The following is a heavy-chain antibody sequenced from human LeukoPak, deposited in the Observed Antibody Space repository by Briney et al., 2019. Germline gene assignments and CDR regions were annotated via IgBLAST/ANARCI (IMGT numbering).Heavy chain of an antibody. CDR3: ARGRIWQWSNQFFDY. CDR1: GYTITGYY. J-gene: IGHJ4*02. D-gene: IGHD5-18*01. V-gene: IGHV1-2*02. Sequence: GASVKVSCKASGYTITGYYIHCVRQAPGQGLEWMGCINPNSGDTNYAQKFQGRVTMTRDTSINTAFMELSRLRSDDTAVYYCARGRIWQWSNQFFDYWGQGTLVTVSS. CDR2: INPNSGDT.